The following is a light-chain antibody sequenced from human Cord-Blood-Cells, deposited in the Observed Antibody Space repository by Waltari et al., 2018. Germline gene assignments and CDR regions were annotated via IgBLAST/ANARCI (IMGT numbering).Light chain of an antibody. CDR2: EGS. J-gene: IGLJ3*02. Sequence: QSALTQPASVSGSPGQSITISCPGTRSDVWSYNPVSWYQQHPGKGPKLMIYEGSKRASGVSNRFSGAKSGNTASLTISGLQAEDEADYYCCSYAGSSTLVFGGGTKLTVL. CDR1: RSDVWSYNP. V-gene: IGLV2-23*01. CDR3: CSYAGSSTLV.